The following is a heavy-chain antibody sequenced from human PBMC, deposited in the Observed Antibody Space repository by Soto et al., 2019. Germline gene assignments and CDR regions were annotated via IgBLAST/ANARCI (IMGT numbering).Heavy chain of an antibody. CDR2: INHSGST. CDR3: ARGDLWLRKKALNY. CDR1: GGSISSYY. Sequence: SETLSLTCTVSGGSISSYYWSWIRQPPGKGLEWIGEINHSGSTNYNPSLKSRVTISVDTSKNQFSLKLSSVTAADTAVYYRARGDLWLRKKALNYWGQETLVTVSS. D-gene: IGHD3-9*01. V-gene: IGHV4-34*01. J-gene: IGHJ4*02.